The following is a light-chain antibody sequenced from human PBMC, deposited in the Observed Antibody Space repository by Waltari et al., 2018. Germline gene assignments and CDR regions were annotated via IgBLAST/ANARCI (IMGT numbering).Light chain of an antibody. CDR3: QSYDNSLRGSLL. CDR2: ENT. Sequence: QSVLTQAPSVSGAPGQRVTIPCPGGDSSIASFGVNWSQHPPGRVPKLLIYENTKRPSGVPDRFSGSKSGTSASLAIEGLQPEDEGDYYCQSYDNSLRGSLLFGGGTKVTV. V-gene: IGLV1-40*01. CDR1: DSSIASFG. J-gene: IGLJ3*02.